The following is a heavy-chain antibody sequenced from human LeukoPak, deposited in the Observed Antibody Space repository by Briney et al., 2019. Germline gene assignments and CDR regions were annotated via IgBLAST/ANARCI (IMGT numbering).Heavy chain of an antibody. V-gene: IGHV4-59*03. D-gene: IGHD4-23*01. Sequence: SETLSLTCTISGGSITTDYWSWIRQPQGKALEWIGYIYYSGSTGSTPSLKNRVAMSVDTSRNQFSLKLTSVTAADTAIYYCAAYGGNSEYFDKWGQGSLVTVSS. CDR2: IYYSGST. CDR3: AAYGGNSEYFDK. J-gene: IGHJ4*01. CDR1: GGSITTDY.